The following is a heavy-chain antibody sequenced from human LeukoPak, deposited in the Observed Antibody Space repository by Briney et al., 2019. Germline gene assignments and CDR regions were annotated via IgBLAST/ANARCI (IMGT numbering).Heavy chain of an antibody. J-gene: IGHJ4*02. CDR3: ASTDGDGVDY. Sequence: GGSLRLSCTASGFTFNDYYMSWIRQAPGKGLEWISYISSSGSTIYYADSVKGRFTISRDNAKNSLYLQVNSLRAEDTAVYYCASTDGDGVDYWGQGTLVTVSS. CDR2: ISSSGSTI. V-gene: IGHV3-11*01. CDR1: GFTFNDYY. D-gene: IGHD4-17*01.